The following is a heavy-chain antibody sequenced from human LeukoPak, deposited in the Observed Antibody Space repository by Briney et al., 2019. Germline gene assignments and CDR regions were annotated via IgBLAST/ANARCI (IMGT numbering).Heavy chain of an antibody. J-gene: IGHJ4*02. CDR2: IYYSGST. CDR3: ARLWFGESN. D-gene: IGHD3-10*01. V-gene: IGHV4-59*01. CDR1: GGSISSYY. Sequence: SETLSLSCTVSGGSISSYYWSWIRQPPGKGLEWIGYIYYSGSTNYNPSLKSRVTISVDTSKNQFPLKLSSVTAADTAVYYCARLWFGESNWGQGTLVTVSS.